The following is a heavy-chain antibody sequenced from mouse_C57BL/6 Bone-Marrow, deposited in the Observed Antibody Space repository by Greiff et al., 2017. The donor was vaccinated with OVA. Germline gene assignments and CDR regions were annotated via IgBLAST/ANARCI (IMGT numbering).Heavy chain of an antibody. J-gene: IGHJ2*01. D-gene: IGHD2-3*01. V-gene: IGHV5-6*01. CDR3: ASLIYDGYYGVY. CDR2: ISSGGSYT. CDR1: GFTFSSYG. Sequence: EVQRVESGGDLVKPGGSLKLSCAASGFTFSSYGMSWVRQTPDKRLEWVATISSGGSYTYYPDSVKGRFTISRDNAKNTLYLQMSSLKSEDTAMYYCASLIYDGYYGVYWGQGTTLTVSS.